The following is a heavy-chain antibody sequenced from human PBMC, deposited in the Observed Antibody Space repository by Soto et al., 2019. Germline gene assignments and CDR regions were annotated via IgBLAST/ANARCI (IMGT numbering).Heavy chain of an antibody. CDR2: IYPGDSDT. Sequence: GESLKISCKGSGYSFTSYWIGWVRQMPGKGLEWMGIIYPGDSDTRYSPSFQGQVTISADKSISTAYLQWSSLKASDTAMYYCARARTGYSSGWLDDAFDIWGQGTMVTVS. CDR1: GYSFTSYW. CDR3: ARARTGYSSGWLDDAFDI. V-gene: IGHV5-51*01. J-gene: IGHJ3*02. D-gene: IGHD6-19*01.